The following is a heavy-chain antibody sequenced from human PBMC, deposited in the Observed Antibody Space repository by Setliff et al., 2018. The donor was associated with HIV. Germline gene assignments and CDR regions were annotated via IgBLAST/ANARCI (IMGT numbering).Heavy chain of an antibody. D-gene: IGHD2-2*01. CDR1: GGSFSSHT. CDR2: IIPLFGTT. V-gene: IGHV1-69*06. CDR3: ARDYCSSTRCYDLHNWFDP. Sequence: ASVKVSCKASGGSFSSHTITWVRQAPGQGLEWMGGIIPLFGTTNYAQKLQGRVTISADKSTSTAYMELSSLRSEDTAVYYCARDYCSSTRCYDLHNWFDPWGQGTLVTVSS. J-gene: IGHJ5*02.